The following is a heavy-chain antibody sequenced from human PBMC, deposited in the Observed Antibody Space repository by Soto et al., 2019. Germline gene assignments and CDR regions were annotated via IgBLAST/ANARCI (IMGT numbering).Heavy chain of an antibody. V-gene: IGHV4-59*01. CDR2: IYASGAT. D-gene: IGHD3-10*01. Sequence: SETLSLTCTVSGGSISTYYWSWIRQAPGGTLEWIGYIYASGATTYNPSLESRVTMSVDMPNNEFSLELTSLTAADTAVYYCGRSHSFDGSIYHYYFDFWGQGTLVTVSS. J-gene: IGHJ4*02. CDR3: GRSHSFDGSIYHYYFDF. CDR1: GGSISTYY.